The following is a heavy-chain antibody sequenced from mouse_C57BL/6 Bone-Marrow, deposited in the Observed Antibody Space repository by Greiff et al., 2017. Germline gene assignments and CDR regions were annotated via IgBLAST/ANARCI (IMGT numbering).Heavy chain of an antibody. CDR1: GYAFSSYW. CDR3: ARWRGYGGWYFDV. Sequence: VQLKESGAELVKPGASVKISCKASGYAFSSYWMNWVKQRPGKGLEWIGQIYPGDGDTNYNGKFKGKATLTADKSSSTAYMQLSSLTSEDSAVYFCARWRGYGGWYFDVWGTGTTVTVSS. D-gene: IGHD1-1*01. V-gene: IGHV1-80*01. CDR2: IYPGDGDT. J-gene: IGHJ1*03.